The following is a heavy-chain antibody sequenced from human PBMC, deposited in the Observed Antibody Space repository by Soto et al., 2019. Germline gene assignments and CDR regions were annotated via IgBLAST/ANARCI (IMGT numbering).Heavy chain of an antibody. J-gene: IGHJ5*02. V-gene: IGHV4-59*01. Sequence: LSLTCNVSGVSLTGYHWNWIRQPPGKTLEWIGFVYYSGSVSYNPSLKGRASISVDTSKNQFSLRLTSLSAADTAVYYCARAASPYFDLLSAFHPWGQGTLVTVSS. CDR3: ARAASPYFDLLSAFHP. D-gene: IGHD3-9*01. CDR1: GVSLTGYH. CDR2: VYYSGSV.